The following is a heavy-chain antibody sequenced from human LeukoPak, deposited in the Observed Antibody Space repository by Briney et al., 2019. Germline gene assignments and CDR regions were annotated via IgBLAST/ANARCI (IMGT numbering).Heavy chain of an antibody. Sequence: GGSLRLSCAASGVTFSSYGMHWVRQAPGKGLEWVADIWYEGSNKYYADSVKGRFTISRDNSKNTLYLQMNGLRAEDTAVYYCARGGSRSGRRRYYYGMDVWGQGTTVTVSS. D-gene: IGHD3-10*01. CDR1: GVTFSSYG. V-gene: IGHV3-33*01. CDR3: ARGGSRSGRRRYYYGMDV. CDR2: IWYEGSNK. J-gene: IGHJ6*02.